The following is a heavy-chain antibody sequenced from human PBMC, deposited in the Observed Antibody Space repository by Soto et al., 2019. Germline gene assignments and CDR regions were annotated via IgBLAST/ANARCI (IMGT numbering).Heavy chain of an antibody. CDR3: AREGYYDSSGYYQDDAFDI. Sequence: AASVKVSCKASGGTFSSYAISWVRQAPGQGLEWMGGIIPIFGTANYAQKFQGRVTITADESTSTAYMELSSLRSEDTAVYYCAREGYYDSSGYYQDDAFDIWGQGTMVTVSS. CDR2: IIPIFGTA. J-gene: IGHJ3*02. CDR1: GGTFSSYA. D-gene: IGHD3-22*01. V-gene: IGHV1-69*13.